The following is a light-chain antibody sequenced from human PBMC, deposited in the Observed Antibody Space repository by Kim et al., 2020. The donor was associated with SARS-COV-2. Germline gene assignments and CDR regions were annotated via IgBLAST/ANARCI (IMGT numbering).Light chain of an antibody. CDR3: QQYDNLPLT. V-gene: IGKV1-33*01. CDR1: QDISNY. Sequence: DIQMTQSPSSLSASVGDRVTITCQASQDISNYLNWYQQKPGKAPKLLIYDASNLETGVPSRFSGSGSGTDFTFTISSLQPEEIATYYCQQYDNLPLTFGGETNVDIK. CDR2: DAS. J-gene: IGKJ4*01.